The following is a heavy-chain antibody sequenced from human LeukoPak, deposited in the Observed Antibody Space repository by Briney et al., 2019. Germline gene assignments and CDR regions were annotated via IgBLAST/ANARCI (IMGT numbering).Heavy chain of an antibody. CDR2: INSDGSST. CDR3: ASRIPYDSSSY. J-gene: IGHJ4*02. CDR1: GFTFSNYG. D-gene: IGHD3-22*01. Sequence: GGSLRLSCAASGFTFSNYGMHWVRQAPGKGLVWVSLINSDGSSTTYADSVKGRFTISRDNAKNRLYLQMNSLRAEDTAVYYCASRIPYDSSSYWGQGTLVTVSS. V-gene: IGHV3-74*01.